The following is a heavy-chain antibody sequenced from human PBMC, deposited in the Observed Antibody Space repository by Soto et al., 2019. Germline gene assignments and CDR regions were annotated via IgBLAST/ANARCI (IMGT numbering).Heavy chain of an antibody. CDR2: IYYSGST. Sequence: QVQLQESGPGLVKPSETLSLTCTVSGGSISSNSWTWIRQPPGKGLEWIGYIYYSGSTNYNPSLKSRITISVDTSKNQFSLQLSSVTAADTAVYYCARHYSSFWSGIGTDYWGQGTLVTVSS. J-gene: IGHJ4*02. D-gene: IGHD3-3*01. V-gene: IGHV4-59*08. CDR1: GGSISSNS. CDR3: ARHYSSFWSGIGTDY.